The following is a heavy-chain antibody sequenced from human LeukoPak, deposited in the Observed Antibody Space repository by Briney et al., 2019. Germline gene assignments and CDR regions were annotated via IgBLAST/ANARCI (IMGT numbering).Heavy chain of an antibody. CDR1: GGSIRSYY. CDR3: ARETAITIFGVVTYSYYYMDV. Sequence: SETLSLTCTVSGGSIRSYYWSWIRQPPGKGLEWIAYIYYSGSTNYNPSLKSRVTISVDTSKNQFSLKLSSVTAADTAVYYCARETAITIFGVVTYSYYYMDVWGKGTTVTVSS. J-gene: IGHJ6*03. V-gene: IGHV4-59*01. D-gene: IGHD3-3*01. CDR2: IYYSGST.